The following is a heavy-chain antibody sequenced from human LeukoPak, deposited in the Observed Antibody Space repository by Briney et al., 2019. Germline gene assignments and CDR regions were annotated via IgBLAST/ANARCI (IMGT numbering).Heavy chain of an antibody. D-gene: IGHD2-2*01. CDR3: ARELGYCSSTSCSPYYYYGMDI. CDR2: INPNSGGT. V-gene: IGHV1-2*04. Sequence: ASVKVSCKASGYTFTGYYMHWVRQAPGQGLEWMGWINPNSGGTNYAQKFQGWVTMTRDTSISTAYMELSRLRSDDTAVYYCARELGYCSSTSCSPYYYYGMDIWGQGTTVTVSS. J-gene: IGHJ6*02. CDR1: GYTFTGYY.